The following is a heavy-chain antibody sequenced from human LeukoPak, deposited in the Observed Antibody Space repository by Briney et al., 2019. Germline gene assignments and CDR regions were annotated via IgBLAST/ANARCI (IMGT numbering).Heavy chain of an antibody. CDR2: FDPEDGET. V-gene: IGHV1-24*01. CDR3: AMFDIVGATNFDY. Sequence: GASVKVSCKVSGYTLTELSMHWVRQAPGKGLEWMGGFDPEDGETIYAQKFQGRVTMTEDTSTDTAYMELGSLRSEDTAVYYCAMFDIVGATNFDYWGQGTLVTVPS. D-gene: IGHD1-26*01. J-gene: IGHJ4*02. CDR1: GYTLTELS.